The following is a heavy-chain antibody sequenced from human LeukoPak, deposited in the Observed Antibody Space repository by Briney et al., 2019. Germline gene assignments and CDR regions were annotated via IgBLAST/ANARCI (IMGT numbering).Heavy chain of an antibody. Sequence: ASVKVSCKASGYTFTGYYMHWVRQAPGQGLEWMGWINPNSGGTNYAQKFQGRVTMTRDTSISTAYMELSRLRPDDTAVYYCARDHLLPDTAMVTGAFDIWGQGTMVTVSS. CDR2: INPNSGGT. CDR3: ARDHLLPDTAMVTGAFDI. J-gene: IGHJ3*02. D-gene: IGHD5-18*01. CDR1: GYTFTGYY. V-gene: IGHV1-2*02.